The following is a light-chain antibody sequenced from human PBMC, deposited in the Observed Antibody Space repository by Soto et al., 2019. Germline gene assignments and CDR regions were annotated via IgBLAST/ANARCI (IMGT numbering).Light chain of an antibody. CDR2: GAS. CDR1: QSVSSSY. Sequence: EIVLTQSPGTLSLSPGERATLSCRASQSVSSSYLAWYQQKPGQAPRLLIYGASSRATDIPDRFSGSGSGKDFTLTISRLEPEDFAVYYCQQYGSSQSFGQGTKVEIK. V-gene: IGKV3-20*01. J-gene: IGKJ1*01. CDR3: QQYGSSQS.